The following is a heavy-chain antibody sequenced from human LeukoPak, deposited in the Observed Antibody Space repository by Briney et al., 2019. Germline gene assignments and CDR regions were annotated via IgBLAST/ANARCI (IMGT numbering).Heavy chain of an antibody. J-gene: IGHJ3*01. V-gene: IGHV3-30*18. D-gene: IGHD3-16*01. Sequence: GGSLRLSCAASGISFSNYGMHWVRQAPGKGLEWLALISYDGSKKSYADSVKGRFTISRDNSKNMVFLEMNSLRTEDTAVYYCAKDWRLREDIMGFNVWGQGTMVTVSS. CDR1: GISFSNYG. CDR3: AKDWRLREDIMGFNV. CDR2: ISYDGSKK.